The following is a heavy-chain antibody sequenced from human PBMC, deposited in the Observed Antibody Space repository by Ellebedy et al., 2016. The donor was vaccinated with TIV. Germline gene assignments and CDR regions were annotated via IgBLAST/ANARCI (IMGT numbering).Heavy chain of an antibody. CDR3: ARQKTDSGSFLCDI. J-gene: IGHJ3*02. Sequence: LRLSCTVSGGSISSDDYYWSWIRQPPGKSLEWIGYVYYSGSTYYNPSLKRRVTISGDTSKNQFSLHLTSVTAADTAVYYCARQKTDSGSFLCDIWGQGTLVTVSS. V-gene: IGHV4-30-4*01. D-gene: IGHD3-3*01. CDR1: GGSISSDDYY. CDR2: VYYSGST.